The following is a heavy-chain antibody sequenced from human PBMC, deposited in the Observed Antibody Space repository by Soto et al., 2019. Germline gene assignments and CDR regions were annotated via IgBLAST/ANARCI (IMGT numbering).Heavy chain of an antibody. D-gene: IGHD2-8*02. CDR1: GLIFSNLW. Sequence: EVQLVESGGDLVQPGGSLRLSCAASGLIFSNLWMTWVHQAPGKGLEWVANIALDSTTRVYVDSVKGRFTISRDNARNSLYLQMSSLRVEDTAVYYCATIKPGGYDYFDYWGQGTQVTVSS. CDR3: ATIKPGGYDYFDY. V-gene: IGHV3-7*01. CDR2: IALDSTTR. J-gene: IGHJ4*02.